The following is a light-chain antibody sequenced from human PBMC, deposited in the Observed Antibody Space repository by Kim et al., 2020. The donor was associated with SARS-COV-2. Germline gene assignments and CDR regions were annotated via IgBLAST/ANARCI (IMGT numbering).Light chain of an antibody. V-gene: IGLV2-23*02. Sequence: QSALTQPASVSGSPGQSITISCTGTSSDVGSYNHVSWYQQHPGKAPKIMIYEVSKRPSGVPNRFSGSKSGNTASLTISGLQAEDEADYYCCSYAGSSDWVFGGGTQLTVL. CDR1: SSDVGSYNH. J-gene: IGLJ3*02. CDR2: EVS. CDR3: CSYAGSSDWV.